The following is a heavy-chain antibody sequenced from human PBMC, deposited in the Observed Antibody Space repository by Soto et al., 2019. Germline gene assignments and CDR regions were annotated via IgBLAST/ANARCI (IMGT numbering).Heavy chain of an antibody. J-gene: IGHJ4*02. CDR2: IYSGGST. CDR3: ARILEGDYHFDY. D-gene: IGHD4-17*01. V-gene: IGHV3-66*01. CDR1: GFTVSSNY. Sequence: GGSLRLSCAASGFTVSSNYMSWVRQAPGKGLEWVSVIYSGGSTYYADSVKGRFTISRDNSKNTLYLQMNSLRAEDTAVYYCARILEGDYHFDYWGQGTLVTVSS.